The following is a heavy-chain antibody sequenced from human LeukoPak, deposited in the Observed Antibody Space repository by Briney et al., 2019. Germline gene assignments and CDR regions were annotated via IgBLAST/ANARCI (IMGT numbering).Heavy chain of an antibody. D-gene: IGHD3-16*01. J-gene: IGHJ4*02. CDR3: GRAFPPLRTSSAGDL. CDR2: ISGLSSYA. V-gene: IGHV3-21*01. Sequence: GGSLRLSCSASGFTFSDYDMNWVRQAPGKGLEWVSSISGLSSYAYYGESVKGRFSISRDNAKNSLYLQMNSLGAEDTATYYCGRAFPPLRTSSAGDLWGQGILVTVSS. CDR1: GFTFSDYD.